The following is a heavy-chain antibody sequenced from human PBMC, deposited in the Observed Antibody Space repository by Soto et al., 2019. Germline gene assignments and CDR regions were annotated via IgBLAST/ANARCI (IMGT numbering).Heavy chain of an antibody. CDR2: IKQDGSEK. Sequence: GGSLRLSCAASGFTFSSYWMSWVRQAPGKGLEWVANIKQDGSEKYYVDSVKGRFTISRDNAKNSLYLQMNSLRAEDTAVYYCARDEGWEQQLVLVYYYYMDVWGKGTTVTVSS. CDR3: ARDEGWEQQLVLVYYYYMDV. CDR1: GFTFSSYW. D-gene: IGHD6-13*01. J-gene: IGHJ6*03. V-gene: IGHV3-7*01.